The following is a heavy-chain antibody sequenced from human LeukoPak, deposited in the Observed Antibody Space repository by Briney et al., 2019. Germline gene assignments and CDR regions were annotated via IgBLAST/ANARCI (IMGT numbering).Heavy chain of an antibody. Sequence: PGGSLRLSCAASGLTVSSNYMSWVRQPPGKGLEWIGEIYHSGSTNYNPSLKSRVTISVDKSKNQFSLKLSSVTAADTAVYYCARVVAAAGHFDYWGQGTLVTVSS. CDR2: IYHSGST. J-gene: IGHJ4*02. D-gene: IGHD6-13*01. V-gene: IGHV4-4*02. CDR1: GLTVSSNY. CDR3: ARVVAAAGHFDY.